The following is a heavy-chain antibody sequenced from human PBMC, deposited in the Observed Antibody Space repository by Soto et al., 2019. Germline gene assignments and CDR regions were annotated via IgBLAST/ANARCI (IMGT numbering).Heavy chain of an antibody. Sequence: QLQLQESGSGLVKPSQTLSLTCAVSGGSISSGGYSWSWIRQPPGKGLEWIGYIYHSGSTYYNPSLKSRVTISVDRSKNQFSLKLSSVTAADTAVYYCARVRFSVLTVPYFDYWGQGTLVTVSS. V-gene: IGHV4-30-2*01. J-gene: IGHJ4*02. CDR2: IYHSGST. D-gene: IGHD4-17*01. CDR1: GGSISSGGYS. CDR3: ARVRFSVLTVPYFDY.